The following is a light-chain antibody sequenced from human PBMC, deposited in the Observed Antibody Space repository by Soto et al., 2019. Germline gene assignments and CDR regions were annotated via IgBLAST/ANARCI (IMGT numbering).Light chain of an antibody. CDR2: GAS. J-gene: IGKJ1*01. V-gene: IGKV3-15*01. CDR3: QQYGSSGT. CDR1: QTINNN. Sequence: ETVMTQSPATLSVSPGGGATLSCRASQTINNNLAWYQQKPGQAPRLLIYGASRRATGVPARFSGSGSGTEFTLTISSLQSQDFAVYYCQQYGSSGTFGQGTKVDIK.